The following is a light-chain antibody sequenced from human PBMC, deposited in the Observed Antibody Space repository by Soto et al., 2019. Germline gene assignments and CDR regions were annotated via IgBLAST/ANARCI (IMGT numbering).Light chain of an antibody. CDR3: LQDYNYPLT. J-gene: IGKJ4*01. CDR1: QGIRND. V-gene: IGKV1-6*02. Sequence: AIKMTHSPSSLSASVEDRVTITCRASQGIRNDLGWYQQKPRKAPKLLIYAASTLQSGVPSRFSGSGYGTDFTLTISSLQPEDCATYYCLQDYNYPLTFGGGTKVDI. CDR2: AAS.